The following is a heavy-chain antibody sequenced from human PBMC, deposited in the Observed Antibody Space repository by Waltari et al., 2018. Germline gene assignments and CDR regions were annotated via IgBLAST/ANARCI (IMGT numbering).Heavy chain of an antibody. CDR1: GFPFSSYW. CDR2: INSAGTTT. V-gene: IGHV3-74*01. D-gene: IGHD6-6*01. Sequence: EVQLVESGGGLVHPWGSLRVSCAASGFPFSSYWMHWVPQGPGKGLVWFSHINSAGTTTTYADSVKGRFTISRDNAKNTLYLQMNSLRAEDTAVYYCARESSSTFDSWGQGTLVTVSS. CDR3: ARESSSTFDS. J-gene: IGHJ4*02.